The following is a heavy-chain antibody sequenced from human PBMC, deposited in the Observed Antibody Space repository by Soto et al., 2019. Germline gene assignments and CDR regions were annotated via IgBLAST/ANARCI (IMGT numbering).Heavy chain of an antibody. CDR2: INPKSGGT. Sequence: GASLKVSCKASGDSFTDYHRHWVRQAPGQGLEWLGRINPKSGGTSTAQKFQGWVTMTTDTSISTASMELTRLTSDDTAIYYCARGDSTDCSNGVCSFFYNHDMDVWGQGTTVTVSS. V-gene: IGHV1-2*04. CDR1: GDSFTDYH. D-gene: IGHD2-8*01. CDR3: ARGDSTDCSNGVCSFFYNHDMDV. J-gene: IGHJ6*02.